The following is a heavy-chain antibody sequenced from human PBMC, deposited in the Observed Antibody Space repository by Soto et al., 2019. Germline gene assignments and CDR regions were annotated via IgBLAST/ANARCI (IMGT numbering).Heavy chain of an antibody. Sequence: VASVKVSCKASGYTFTSYDINWVRQATGQGLEWMGWMNPNSGNTGYAQKFQGRVTMTRNTSISTAYMELSSLRSEDTAVYYCARAPNYDILTGYTGPYYYGMDVWGQGTTVTVSS. CDR3: ARAPNYDILTGYTGPYYYGMDV. V-gene: IGHV1-8*01. D-gene: IGHD3-9*01. CDR1: GYTFTSYD. J-gene: IGHJ6*02. CDR2: MNPNSGNT.